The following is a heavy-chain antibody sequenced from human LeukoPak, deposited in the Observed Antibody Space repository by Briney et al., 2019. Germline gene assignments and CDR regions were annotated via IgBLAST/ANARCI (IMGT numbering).Heavy chain of an antibody. J-gene: IGHJ4*02. V-gene: IGHV3-30*02. CDR1: GFTFSSYG. CDR3: AKGVAVAGDLDY. D-gene: IGHD6-19*01. Sequence: GGSLRLSCAASGFTFSSYGMHWVRQAPGKGLEWVAFIRYDGSNKYYADSVKGRFTISRDNSKNTLYLQMNSLRAEDTAVYYCAKGVAVAGDLDYWGQGNLVTVSS. CDR2: IRYDGSNK.